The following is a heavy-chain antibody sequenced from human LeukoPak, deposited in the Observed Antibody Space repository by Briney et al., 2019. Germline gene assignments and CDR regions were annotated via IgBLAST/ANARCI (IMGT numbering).Heavy chain of an antibody. CDR1: GDSIGNYY. D-gene: IGHD5-18*01. V-gene: IGHV4-4*07. J-gene: IGHJ3*02. CDR2: VYTSGST. Sequence: SETLSLTCIVSGDSIGNYYWSWIRQPAGKGLEWIGRVYTSGSTSYNPSLKSRVTLSIDTSKNQYSLKLSSVTAADTAVYYCARGGYTYGHKFGFDIWGQGSMVTVAS. CDR3: ARGGYTYGHKFGFDI.